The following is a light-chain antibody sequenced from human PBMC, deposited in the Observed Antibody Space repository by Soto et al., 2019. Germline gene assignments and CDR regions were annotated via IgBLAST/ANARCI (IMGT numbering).Light chain of an antibody. Sequence: EVVLTQSPATLSLSPGESATLSCRASQSVSRNLAWYQQKPGQAPRLLIYDASNRATGIPARFSGSGSGTDFTLTISSLEPEDFAVYYCQLRSDWYTFGQGTKLEIK. CDR1: QSVSRN. CDR3: QLRSDWYT. CDR2: DAS. V-gene: IGKV3-11*01. J-gene: IGKJ2*01.